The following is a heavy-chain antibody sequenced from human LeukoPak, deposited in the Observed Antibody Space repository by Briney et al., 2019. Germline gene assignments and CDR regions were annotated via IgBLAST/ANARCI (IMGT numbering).Heavy chain of an antibody. Sequence: SGPTLVKPTQTLRLTCTFSGSSLSTSGMCVSWIRQPPGKALEWLARIDWDDDKYYSTSLKTRLTISKDTSKNQVVLTMTNMDPVDTATYYCARLILAGYHPYGMDVWGLGTTVTVSS. CDR1: GSSLSTSGMC. CDR3: ARLILAGYHPYGMDV. CDR2: IDWDDDK. J-gene: IGHJ6*02. D-gene: IGHD3-9*01. V-gene: IGHV2-70*11.